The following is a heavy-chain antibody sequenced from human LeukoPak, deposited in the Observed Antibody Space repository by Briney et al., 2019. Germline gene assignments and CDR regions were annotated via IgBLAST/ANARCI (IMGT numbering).Heavy chain of an antibody. Sequence: GGSLRLSCAASGFTFSSYWMSWVRQAPGKGLEWVANIKQDGSEKYYVDSVKGRFTISRDNAKNSLYLQMNSLRAEDTAVYYCARSGGYSYGYFDYRGQGTLVTVSS. CDR2: IKQDGSEK. J-gene: IGHJ4*02. CDR3: ARSGGYSYGYFDY. CDR1: GFTFSSYW. D-gene: IGHD5-18*01. V-gene: IGHV3-7*01.